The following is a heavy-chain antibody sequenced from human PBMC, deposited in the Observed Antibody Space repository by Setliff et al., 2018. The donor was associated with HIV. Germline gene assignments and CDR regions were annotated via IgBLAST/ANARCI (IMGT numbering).Heavy chain of an antibody. V-gene: IGHV1-18*01. CDR3: ARSPLDPPYNDFWSGYYRDEYFQH. CDR2: ISVYNGDT. J-gene: IGHJ1*01. Sequence: ASVKVSCKASGYSFTSYGFSWVRQAPGQGLEWMGWISVYNGDTNYAQKVQGRVTMTTDTSTSTAYMELRSLRSDDTAVYYCARSPLDPPYNDFWSGYYRDEYFQHWGQGTPVTVS. D-gene: IGHD3-3*01. CDR1: GYSFTSYG.